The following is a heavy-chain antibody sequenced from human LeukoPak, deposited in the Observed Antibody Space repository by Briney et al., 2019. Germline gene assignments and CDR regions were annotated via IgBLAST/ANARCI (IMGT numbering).Heavy chain of an antibody. V-gene: IGHV3-53*01. D-gene: IGHD3-10*01. CDR2: IYSGGST. Sequence: PGGSLRLSCAASGFTVSSNYMSWVRQAPGKGLEWVSVIYSGGSTYYADSVKGRFTISRDNSKNTLYLQMNSLRAEDTAVYYCARFGGNYYYYYMDVWGKGTTVTVSS. CDR1: GFTVSSNY. CDR3: ARFGGNYYYYYMDV. J-gene: IGHJ6*03.